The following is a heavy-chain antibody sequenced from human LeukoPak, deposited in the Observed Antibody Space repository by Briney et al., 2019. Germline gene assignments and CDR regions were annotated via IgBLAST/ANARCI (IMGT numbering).Heavy chain of an antibody. J-gene: IGHJ4*02. CDR2: MNPNSGNA. V-gene: IGHV1-8*02. CDR3: ATYSGSYYPPFHY. Sequence: ASVKVSCKASGYTFTGYYMHWVRQSPGQWLEWMGWMNPNSGNAGYAQKFQGRVTMTRNTSISTAYMELSSLRSEDTAVYYCATYSGSYYPPFHYWGQGTLVTVSS. D-gene: IGHD1-26*01. CDR1: GYTFTGYY.